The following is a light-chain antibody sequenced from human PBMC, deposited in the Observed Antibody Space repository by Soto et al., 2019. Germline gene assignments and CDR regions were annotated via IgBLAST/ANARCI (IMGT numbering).Light chain of an antibody. J-gene: IGKJ1*01. CDR2: AAS. CDR3: QQYNNWWT. V-gene: IGKV3-15*01. CDR1: QSVSSY. Sequence: EIVLTQSPATLSLSPGERATLSCRASQSVSSYLAWYQQKPGQAPRLLIYAASTRATGTPARFSGSGSGTEFTLTISSLQSDDSAVYYCQQYNNWWTFGQGTKVDIK.